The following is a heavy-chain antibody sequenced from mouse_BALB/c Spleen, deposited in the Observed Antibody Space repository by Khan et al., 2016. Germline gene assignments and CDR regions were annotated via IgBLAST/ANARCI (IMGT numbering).Heavy chain of an antibody. J-gene: IGHJ3*01. CDR2: INTYTGEP. Sequence: QIQLVQSGPELKKPGETVKISCKASGYTFTNYGMNWVKQAPGKGLKWMGWINTYTGEPTYADDFKGRFAFSLENSASTAYLQINNLKNEDMATYFWARMERPRGACFAYWGQGTLVTVSA. V-gene: IGHV9-1*02. CDR1: GYTFTNYG. CDR3: ARMERPRGACFAY.